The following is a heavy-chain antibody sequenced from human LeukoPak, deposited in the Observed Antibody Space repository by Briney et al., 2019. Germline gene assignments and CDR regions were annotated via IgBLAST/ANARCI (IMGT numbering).Heavy chain of an antibody. D-gene: IGHD1-26*01. CDR1: GYTFTGYN. J-gene: IGHJ3*02. Sequence: ASVKVSFKASGYTFTGYNMHWVRQAPGQGHEWMGWISPYSGDTNYAQKFQGRVTMTRDTSISTADMDLSSLRSDDTAVYYCARILMGATDASDIWGQGTMVTVSS. V-gene: IGHV1-2*02. CDR3: ARILMGATDASDI. CDR2: ISPYSGDT.